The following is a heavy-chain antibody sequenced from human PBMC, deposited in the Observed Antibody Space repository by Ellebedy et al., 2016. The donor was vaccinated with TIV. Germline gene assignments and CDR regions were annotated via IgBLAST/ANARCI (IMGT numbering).Heavy chain of an antibody. CDR2: INHSGAT. J-gene: IGHJ3*02. D-gene: IGHD7-27*01. CDR3: ARRSQLQYMSLRTGGAFDI. Sequence: SETLSLXXAVYGGSFGGYYWSWIRQTPGKGLEWIGEINHSGATNYNPSLKSRVTASVDTSKNHFSLKLRSVTAADTAVYYCARRSQLQYMSLRTGGAFDIWGQGTMVTVSS. CDR1: GGSFGGYY. V-gene: IGHV4-34*01.